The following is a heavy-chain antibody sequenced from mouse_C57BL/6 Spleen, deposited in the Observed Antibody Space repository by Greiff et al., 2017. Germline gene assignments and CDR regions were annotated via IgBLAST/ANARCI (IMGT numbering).Heavy chain of an antibody. V-gene: IGHV5-17*01. Sequence: EVQGVESGGGLVKPGGSLKLSCAASGFTFSDYGMHWVRQAPEKGLEWVAYISSGSSTIYYADTVKGRFTISRDNAKNTLFLQMTSLRSEDTAMYYCARENSYYYGSSYWYFDVWGTGTTVTVSS. CDR3: ARENSYYYGSSYWYFDV. CDR1: GFTFSDYG. CDR2: ISSGSSTI. J-gene: IGHJ1*03. D-gene: IGHD1-1*01.